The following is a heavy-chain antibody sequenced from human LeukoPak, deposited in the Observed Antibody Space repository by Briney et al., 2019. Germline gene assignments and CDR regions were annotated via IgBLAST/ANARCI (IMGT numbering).Heavy chain of an antibody. Sequence: GGSLRLSCAASGFTVSSYGMSWVRQAPGKGLEWVSAISGSGGSTYYADSVKGRFTISRDKSKNTLYLQMNSLRAGDTAVYYCAKEEWGFGEFPLFMDVWGKGTTVTISS. CDR3: AKEEWGFGEFPLFMDV. J-gene: IGHJ6*03. D-gene: IGHD3-10*01. V-gene: IGHV3-23*01. CDR2: ISGSGGST. CDR1: GFTVSSYG.